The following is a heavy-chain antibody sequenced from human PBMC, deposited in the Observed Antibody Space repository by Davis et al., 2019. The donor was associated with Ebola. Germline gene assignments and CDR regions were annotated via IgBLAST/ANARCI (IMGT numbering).Heavy chain of an antibody. D-gene: IGHD3-10*01. CDR1: GFTFSSFA. CDR2: ISSSGGST. V-gene: IGHV3-64D*06. CDR3: VKGSGSYFNYYGMDV. J-gene: IGHJ6*02. Sequence: LGGSLRLSCSASGFTFSSFAMHWVRQAPGKGLKYVSAISSSGGSTYYADSVKGRFTISRDSSKNTLHLQMSSLRAEDTAVYYCVKGSGSYFNYYGMDVWGQGTTVTVSS.